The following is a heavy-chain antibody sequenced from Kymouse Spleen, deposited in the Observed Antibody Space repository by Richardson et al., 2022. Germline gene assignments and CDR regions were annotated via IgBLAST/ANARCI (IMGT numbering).Heavy chain of an antibody. CDR2: IWYDGSNK. J-gene: IGHJ5*02. Sequence: QVQLVESGGGVVQPGRSLRLSCAASGFTFSSYGMHWVRQAPGKGLEWVAVIWYDGSNKYYADSVKGRFTISRDNSKNTLYLQMNSLRAEDTAVYYCAREQLWFGEYNWFDPWGQGTLVTVSS. CDR1: GFTFSSYG. D-gene: IGHD3-10*01. CDR3: AREQLWFGEYNWFDP. V-gene: IGHV3-33*01.